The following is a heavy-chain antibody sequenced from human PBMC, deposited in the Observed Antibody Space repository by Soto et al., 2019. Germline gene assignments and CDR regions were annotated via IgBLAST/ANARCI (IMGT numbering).Heavy chain of an antibody. CDR2: IDNSGNT. Sequence: PSETLSLTCTVSDGSISNYFCNWIRQPAGKGMEWIGRIDNSGNTTYNPSLKSRITLSADTSRNQFSLRLNSVTAADTAVYYCARGGQDFWSGPFDYWGQGVLVTVSS. CDR1: DGSISNYF. D-gene: IGHD3-3*01. V-gene: IGHV4-4*07. CDR3: ARGGQDFWSGPFDY. J-gene: IGHJ4*02.